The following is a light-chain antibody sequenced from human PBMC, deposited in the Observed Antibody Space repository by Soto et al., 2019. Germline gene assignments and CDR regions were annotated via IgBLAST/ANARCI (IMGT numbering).Light chain of an antibody. CDR1: QTISNT. V-gene: IGKV3-15*01. CDR3: QYYNNWLAT. Sequence: EVVMTQSPATLSVSPGDKVSLSCRANQTISNTLASYQQKPGQAPRLLIYAASTRATGVSARFSGSGSGTEFTLTISSLQSEDFTIYYCQYYNNWLATFGGGTKVDIK. J-gene: IGKJ4*01. CDR2: AAS.